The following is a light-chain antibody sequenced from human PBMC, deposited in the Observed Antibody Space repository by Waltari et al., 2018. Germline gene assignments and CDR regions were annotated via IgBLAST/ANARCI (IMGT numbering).Light chain of an antibody. V-gene: IGKV3-20*01. Sequence: EIGLTQSPGTLSLSPGERGTLSCRASQSVSRFLAWYQQKPGQAPRLLIYGASTRATGIPDFSLTISRLEPEDFAVYYCQKYDRLPATFGQGTKLEIK. CDR2: GAS. J-gene: IGKJ1*01. CDR3: QKYDRLPAT. CDR1: QSVSRF.